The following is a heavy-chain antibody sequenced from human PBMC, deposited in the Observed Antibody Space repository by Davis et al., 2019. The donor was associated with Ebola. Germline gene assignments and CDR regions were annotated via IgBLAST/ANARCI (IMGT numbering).Heavy chain of an antibody. D-gene: IGHD3-22*01. CDR1: EFSFSSYV. CDR2: ISTSSSVI. Sequence: PSETLSLTCAASEFSFSSYVMSWVRQAPGKGLEWVSYISTSSSVIYYADSVKGRFTVSRDNAENSLYLQMDSLRNDDTAVYYCARVSGSSGYYPSDYWGQGTLVTVSS. V-gene: IGHV3-48*02. J-gene: IGHJ4*02. CDR3: ARVSGSSGYYPSDY.